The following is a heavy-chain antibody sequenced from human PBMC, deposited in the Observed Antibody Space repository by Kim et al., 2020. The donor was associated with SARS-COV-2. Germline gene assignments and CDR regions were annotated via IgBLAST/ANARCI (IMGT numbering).Heavy chain of an antibody. D-gene: IGHD5-12*01. Sequence: GGSLRLSCSASGFTFSSYAMHWVRQAPGKGLEYVSAISSNGGSTYYADSVKGRFTISRDNSKNTLYLQMSSLSAEDTAVYYCVKFAKNVEMATIRDAFDIWGQGTMVTVSS. J-gene: IGHJ3*02. V-gene: IGHV3-64D*06. CDR2: ISSNGGST. CDR3: VKFAKNVEMATIRDAFDI. CDR1: GFTFSSYA.